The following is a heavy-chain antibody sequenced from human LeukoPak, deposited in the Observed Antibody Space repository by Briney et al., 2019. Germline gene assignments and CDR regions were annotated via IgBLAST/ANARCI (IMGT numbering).Heavy chain of an antibody. V-gene: IGHV4-39*07. CDR1: GGSISSTNYY. CDR3: ARGRNFYHDSSVYPPDYFDY. J-gene: IGHJ4*02. D-gene: IGHD3-22*01. Sequence: PSETLTLTCTVSGGSISSTNYYWGWIRQPPGKGLELIGSIYYTVSTYYNPSLKSRVTISVDTSKNQFSLKLSSVTAADTAVYYCARGRNFYHDSSVYPPDYFDYWGQGTLVTVSS. CDR2: IYYTVST.